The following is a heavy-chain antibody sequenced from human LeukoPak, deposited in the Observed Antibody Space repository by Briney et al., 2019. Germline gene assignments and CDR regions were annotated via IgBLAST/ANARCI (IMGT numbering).Heavy chain of an antibody. D-gene: IGHD1-26*01. Sequence: GASVKVSCKASGYTFTGYYMHWVRQAPGQGLEWMGWINPNSGGTNYAQKFQGRVTMTRDTSISTAYMELSRLRSDDTAVYYCARNRVGATHWDAFDIWGQGTRVSVSS. CDR3: ARNRVGATHWDAFDI. V-gene: IGHV1-2*02. CDR1: GYTFTGYY. CDR2: INPNSGGT. J-gene: IGHJ3*02.